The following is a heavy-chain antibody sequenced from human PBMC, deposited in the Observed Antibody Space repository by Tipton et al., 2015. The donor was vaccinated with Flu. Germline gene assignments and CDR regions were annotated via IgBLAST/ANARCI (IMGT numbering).Heavy chain of an antibody. D-gene: IGHD1-26*01. CDR2: VYYSGTT. V-gene: IGHV4-59*01. CDR1: GDSLNSYY. Sequence: TLSLTCSVSGDSLNSYYWSWIRQSPGKGLEWIGQVYYSGTTNYNPSLKSRVTISLEKSKNQFSLTLKSMTTADTAVFYCARGGWEPHGGWFDPWGQGILVTVS. J-gene: IGHJ5*02. CDR3: ARGGWEPHGGWFDP.